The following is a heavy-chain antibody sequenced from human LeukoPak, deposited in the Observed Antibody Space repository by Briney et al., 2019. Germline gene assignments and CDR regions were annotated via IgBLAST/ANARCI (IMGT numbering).Heavy chain of an antibody. CDR1: GGSFSGYY. J-gene: IGHJ4*02. CDR2: INHSGST. V-gene: IGHV4-34*01. Sequence: PSETLSLTCAVYGGSFSGYYCSWIRQPPGKGLEWIGEINHSGSTNYNPSLKSRVTISVDTSKNQFSLKLSSVTAADTAVYYCARADCSGGSCYSFWGQGTLVTVSS. CDR3: ARADCSGGSCYSF. D-gene: IGHD2-15*01.